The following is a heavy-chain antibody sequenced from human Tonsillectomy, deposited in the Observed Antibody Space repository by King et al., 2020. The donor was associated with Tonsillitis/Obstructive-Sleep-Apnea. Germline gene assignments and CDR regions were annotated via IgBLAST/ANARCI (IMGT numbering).Heavy chain of an antibody. V-gene: IGHV3-7*01. Sequence: QLVQSGGGLVQPGGSLRLSCAASRFTFSSYWMSWVRQAPGKGLEWVANIKQDGSEKYYVDSVKGRFTISRDNAKKSLYLQMNSLRAEDTAVYYCAGEQYYDCWSSFHTNWFDPWGQGTLVTVSS. CDR1: RFTFSSYW. CDR3: AGEQYYDCWSSFHTNWFDP. D-gene: IGHD3-3*01. J-gene: IGHJ5*02. CDR2: IKQDGSEK.